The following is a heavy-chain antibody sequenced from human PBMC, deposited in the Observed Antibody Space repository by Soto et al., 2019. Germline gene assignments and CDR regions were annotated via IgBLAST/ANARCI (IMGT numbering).Heavy chain of an antibody. J-gene: IGHJ4*02. D-gene: IGHD5-12*01. CDR1: GDSISNYY. V-gene: IGHV4-4*07. CDR2: IYTNGIP. Sequence: SETLSLTCTVSGDSISNYYWSWIRQPAGKGLEWIGRIYTNGIPDYNPSLISRVTISIDTSKNQFSLKVTSVTAADTAVYYCARERGEEIHSGYDIDYWGQGALVTVSS. CDR3: ARERGEEIHSGYDIDY.